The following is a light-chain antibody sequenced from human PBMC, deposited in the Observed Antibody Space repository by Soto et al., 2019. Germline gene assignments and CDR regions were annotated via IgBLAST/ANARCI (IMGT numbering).Light chain of an antibody. Sequence: DIQMTQSQLSLSSSVGDRVTITCRASQSINNYLNWYQQRPGKAPKLLIYKASTLKSGVPSRFSGSGSGTEFTLTISSLQPDDFATYYCQHYNSYSEAFGQGTKVDI. V-gene: IGKV1-5*03. J-gene: IGKJ1*01. CDR1: QSINNY. CDR2: KAS. CDR3: QHYNSYSEA.